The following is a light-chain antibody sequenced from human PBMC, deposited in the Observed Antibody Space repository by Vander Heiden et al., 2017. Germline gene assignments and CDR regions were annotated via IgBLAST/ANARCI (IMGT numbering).Light chain of an antibody. CDR3: QAWDSSTVV. J-gene: IGLJ2*01. CDR2: QDS. V-gene: IGLV3-1*01. CDR1: KLVDKY. Sequence: YGLTQRPPLSVCPGQTVSITCAGDKLVDKYASWYQQKPAQSPVLFIFQDSRRPSRIPERFSGSISGNTATLTISRTQAMDEADYYCQAWDSSTVVFGGGTKLTV.